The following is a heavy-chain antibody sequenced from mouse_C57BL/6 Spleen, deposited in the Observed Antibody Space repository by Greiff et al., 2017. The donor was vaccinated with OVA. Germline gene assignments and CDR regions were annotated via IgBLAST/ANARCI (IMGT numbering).Heavy chain of an antibody. CDR1: GYTFTSYW. CDR3: ARSYYGSSSLDY. CDR2: IDPSDSET. Sequence: VQLQQPGAELVRPGSSVKLSCKASGYTFTSYWMHWVKQRPIQGLEWIGNIDPSDSETHYNQKFKDKATLTVDKSSSTAYMQLSSLTSEDSAVYYCARSYYGSSSLDYWGQGTTLTVSS. V-gene: IGHV1-52*01. D-gene: IGHD1-1*01. J-gene: IGHJ2*01.